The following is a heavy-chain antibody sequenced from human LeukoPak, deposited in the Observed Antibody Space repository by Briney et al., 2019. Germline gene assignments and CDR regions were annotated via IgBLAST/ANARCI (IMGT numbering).Heavy chain of an antibody. CDR3: AKDAPPCSGGSCYSGYYFYGMDV. CDR1: GLTFSSYG. V-gene: IGHV3-30*18. J-gene: IGHJ6*04. D-gene: IGHD2-15*01. Sequence: QPGRSLRLSCAVSGLTFSSYGMHRVRQAPGKGLEWVAVISYDGSNKYYADSVKGRFTISRDNSKNTLYLQMNSLRAEDTAVFYCAKDAPPCSGGSCYSGYYFYGMDVWGKGTTVTVSS. CDR2: ISYDGSNK.